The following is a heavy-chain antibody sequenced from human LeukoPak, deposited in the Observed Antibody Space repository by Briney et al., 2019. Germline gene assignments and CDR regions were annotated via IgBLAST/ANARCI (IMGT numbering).Heavy chain of an antibody. V-gene: IGHV1-18*04. CDR1: GYTFTGYY. J-gene: IGHJ5*02. CDR3: ARVDPYSSGLDP. D-gene: IGHD6-19*01. Sequence: ASVKVSCKASGYTFTGYYMHWVRQAPGQGLEWMGWISGYNGNTNYAQKLQGRVTMTTDTSTSTAYMELRSLRSDDTAVYYCARVDPYSSGLDPWGQGTLVTVSS. CDR2: ISGYNGNT.